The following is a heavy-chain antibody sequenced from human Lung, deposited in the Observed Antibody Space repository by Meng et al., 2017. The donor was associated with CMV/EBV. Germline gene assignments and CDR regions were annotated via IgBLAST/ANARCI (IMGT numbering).Heavy chain of an antibody. V-gene: IGHV3-30-3*01. D-gene: IGHD2-2*01. CDR2: ISYDGSNK. Sequence: GXSLKIXCAASGFTFSSYAMHWVRQAPGKGLEWVAVISYDGSNKYYADSVKGRFTISRDNSKNTLYLQMNSLRAEDTAVYYCARTPKDIVVVPADSFYFDYWGQGTLVTVSS. CDR1: GFTFSSYA. J-gene: IGHJ4*02. CDR3: ARTPKDIVVVPADSFYFDY.